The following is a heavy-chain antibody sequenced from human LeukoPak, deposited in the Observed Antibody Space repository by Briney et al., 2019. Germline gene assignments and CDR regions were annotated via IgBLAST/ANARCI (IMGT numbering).Heavy chain of an antibody. CDR2: IKQDGSEK. Sequence: GGSLRLSCAASGFTFSNYWMNWVRQAPGKGLEWVANIKQDGSEKYYVDSVKGRFTISRDNAKNSLYLQMNSLRAEDTAVYYCARDGDWGQGTLVTVSP. CDR3: ARDGD. CDR1: GFTFSNYW. V-gene: IGHV3-7*03. J-gene: IGHJ4*02. D-gene: IGHD3-16*01.